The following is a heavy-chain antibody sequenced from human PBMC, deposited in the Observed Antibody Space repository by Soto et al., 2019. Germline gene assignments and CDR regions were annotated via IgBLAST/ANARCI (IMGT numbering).Heavy chain of an antibody. J-gene: IGHJ4*02. Sequence: EVQLLDSGGGLVQPGGSLRLSCAASGFTFSNYAMTWVRQGPGKGLEWVSGISGSGGRSYYADSVKGRFTISRDNSKSTLYLQMNSRRAGDTAVYYCAKACFVWSSEQPYYFDYWGQGTRVTVSS. V-gene: IGHV3-23*01. CDR1: GFTFSNYA. D-gene: IGHD3-16*01. CDR2: ISGSGGRS. CDR3: AKACFVWSSEQPYYFDY.